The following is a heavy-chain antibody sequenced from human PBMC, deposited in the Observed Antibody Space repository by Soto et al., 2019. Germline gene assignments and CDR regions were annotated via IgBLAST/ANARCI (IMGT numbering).Heavy chain of an antibody. CDR1: GYTFTSYG. Sequence: QVQLVQSGAEVKKPGASVKVSCKASGYTFTSYGISWVRQAPGQGLEWMGWISAYNGNTNYAQKLQGRVTMTTNTSTSTAYMELRSLRSDDTAVYYCARDAVGATSNYDYYGMDVWGQGTTVTVSS. V-gene: IGHV1-18*04. CDR2: ISAYNGNT. D-gene: IGHD1-26*01. J-gene: IGHJ6*02. CDR3: ARDAVGATSNYDYYGMDV.